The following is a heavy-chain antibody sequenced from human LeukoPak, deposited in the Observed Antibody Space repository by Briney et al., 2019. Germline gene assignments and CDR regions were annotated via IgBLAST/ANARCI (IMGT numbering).Heavy chain of an antibody. CDR1: GGSISSYY. J-gene: IGHJ6*03. Sequence: SETLSLTCTVSGGSISSYYWSWIRQPPGKGLEWIGYIYYSGSTNYNPSLKSRVTISVDTSKNQFSLKLSSVTAVDTAVYYCARGQVDIVVVPASYYYYMDVWGKGTTVTVSS. CDR2: IYYSGST. V-gene: IGHV4-59*01. D-gene: IGHD2-2*03. CDR3: ARGQVDIVVVPASYYYYMDV.